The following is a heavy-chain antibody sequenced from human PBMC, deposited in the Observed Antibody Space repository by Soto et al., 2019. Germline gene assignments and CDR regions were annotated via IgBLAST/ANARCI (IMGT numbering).Heavy chain of an antibody. D-gene: IGHD6-6*01. CDR3: AKPPYSSSSYYYYGMDV. J-gene: IGHJ6*02. CDR1: GFTFSSYA. CDR2: IRGSGGTT. V-gene: IGHV3-23*01. Sequence: EVQLLESGGGLVQPGGSLRLSCAASGFTFSSYAMTWVRQTPGKGLAWVSAIRGSGGTTYPADSVNGRFTISRDNSKNTLDQQMNSLRAEDAAVYYCAKPPYSSSSYYYYGMDVWGQGTTVTVSS.